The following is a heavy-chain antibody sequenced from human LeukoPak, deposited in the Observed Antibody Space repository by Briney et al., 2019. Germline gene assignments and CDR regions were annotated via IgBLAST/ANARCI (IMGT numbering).Heavy chain of an antibody. CDR1: GFTFSSYS. J-gene: IGHJ4*02. D-gene: IGHD5-24*01. Sequence: PGGSLRLSCAASGFTFSSYSMNWVRQAPGKGLEWVSSISSSSSYIYYADSVKGRFTISRDNAKNSLYLQMNSLRAEDTAVYYCASIGRDGYNSYWGQGTLVTVSS. CDR2: ISSSSSYI. V-gene: IGHV3-21*01. CDR3: ASIGRDGYNSY.